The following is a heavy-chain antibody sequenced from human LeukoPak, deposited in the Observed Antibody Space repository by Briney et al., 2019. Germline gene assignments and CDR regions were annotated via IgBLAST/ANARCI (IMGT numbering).Heavy chain of an antibody. J-gene: IGHJ3*02. CDR1: KFTFSDSY. Sequence: PAGSLRLSCAASKFTFSDSYMGWMRQAPGKGLEWVSYISNSGTTMYYADSVKGRFTISRDNAKNSLYLQMNSLRAEDTAVYYCARARGSYAFDIWGQGTMVTVSS. D-gene: IGHD3-10*01. CDR3: ARARGSYAFDI. CDR2: ISNSGTTM. V-gene: IGHV3-11*04.